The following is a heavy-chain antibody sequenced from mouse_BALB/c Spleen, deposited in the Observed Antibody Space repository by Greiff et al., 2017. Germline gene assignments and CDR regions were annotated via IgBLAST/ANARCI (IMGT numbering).Heavy chain of an antibody. D-gene: IGHD2-4*01. CDR2: IDPENGNT. V-gene: IGHV14-1*02. Sequence: VQLQQSGAELVRPGALVKLSCKASGFNIKDYYMHWVKQRPEQGLEWIGWIDPENGNTIYDPKFQGKASITADTSSNTAYLQLSSLTSEDTAFYYCARSTMITTTFAYWGQGTLVTVSA. CDR1: GFNIKDYY. J-gene: IGHJ3*01. CDR3: ARSTMITTTFAY.